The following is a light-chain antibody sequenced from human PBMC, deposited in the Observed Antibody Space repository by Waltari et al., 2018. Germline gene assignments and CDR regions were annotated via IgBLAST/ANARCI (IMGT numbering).Light chain of an antibody. CDR2: GAS. V-gene: IGKV3-20*01. Sequence: EIVLTQSPATLTLSPGVGTNLSCRARQGVRGSLVWYQQKGGQAPRLLIYGASSRATGIPDRFSGSGSGTDFSLTISSLEPEDFAVYYCQHYVRLPATFGQGTKVEIK. CDR1: QGVRGS. CDR3: QHYVRLPAT. J-gene: IGKJ1*01.